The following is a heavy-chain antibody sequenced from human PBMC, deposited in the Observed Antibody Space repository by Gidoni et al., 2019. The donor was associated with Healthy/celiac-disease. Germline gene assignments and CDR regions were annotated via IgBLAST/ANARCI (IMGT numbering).Heavy chain of an antibody. CDR2: INHSGST. CDR3: ARGRAYYYGSGVMMATFDP. D-gene: IGHD3-10*01. Sequence: QVQLQQWGAGLLKPSETLSLTCAVYGGSFSGYYWSWIRQPPGKGLEWIGEINHSGSTNYNPSLKSRVTISVDTSKNQFSLKLSSVTAADTAVYYCARGRAYYYGSGVMMATFDPWGQGTLVTVSS. V-gene: IGHV4-34*01. J-gene: IGHJ5*02. CDR1: GGSFSGYY.